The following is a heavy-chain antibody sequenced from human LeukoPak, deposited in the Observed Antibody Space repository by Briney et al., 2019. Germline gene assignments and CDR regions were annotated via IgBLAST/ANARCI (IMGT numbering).Heavy chain of an antibody. J-gene: IGHJ4*02. CDR2: IKQDGSEI. Sequence: GGSLRLSCAASGFTFSTYWISWVRQAPGKGLEWVANIKQDGSEIYYVDSVKGRFTISRDNSRNSLYLQMNSLRAEDTSVYYCARDKIVGPTALDYWGRGTLVTVSS. D-gene: IGHD2-21*01. V-gene: IGHV3-7*01. CDR1: GFTFSTYW. CDR3: ARDKIVGPTALDY.